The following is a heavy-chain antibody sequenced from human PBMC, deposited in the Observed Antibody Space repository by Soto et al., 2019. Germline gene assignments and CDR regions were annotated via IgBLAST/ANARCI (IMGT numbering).Heavy chain of an antibody. CDR1: GFTFSSYW. J-gene: IGHJ4*02. Sequence: EVQLVESGGGLVQPGGSLRLSCVASGFTFSSYWMTWVRQAPGKGLEWVANIKQDGSEKYYVDSVKGRFTLSRDNAKSSLYLQMHSLRAEDTAVYYCARCRVAPYYWTYWGRGTLVTVSS. D-gene: IGHD3-16*01. CDR2: IKQDGSEK. V-gene: IGHV3-7*01. CDR3: ARCRVAPYYWTY.